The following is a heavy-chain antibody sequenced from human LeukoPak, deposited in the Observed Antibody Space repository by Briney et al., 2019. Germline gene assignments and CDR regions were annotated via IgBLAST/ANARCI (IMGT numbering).Heavy chain of an antibody. J-gene: IGHJ4*02. CDR2: IYSGGST. Sequence: GGSLRLSCAASGFSFSIHPMSWVRQAPGKGLEWVSVIYSGGSTYYADSVKGRFTISRDNSKNTLYLQMNSLRAEDTAVYYCAGSTSWYAYYFDYWGQGTLVTVSS. D-gene: IGHD6-13*01. V-gene: IGHV3-66*01. CDR1: GFSFSIHP. CDR3: AGSTSWYAYYFDY.